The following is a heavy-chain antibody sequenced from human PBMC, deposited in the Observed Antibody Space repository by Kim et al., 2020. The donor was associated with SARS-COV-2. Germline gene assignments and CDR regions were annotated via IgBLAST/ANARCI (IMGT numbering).Heavy chain of an antibody. CDR1: GGSFSGYY. Sequence: SETLSLTCAVYGGSFSGYYWSWIRQPPGKGLEWIGEINHSGSTNYNPSLKSRVTISVDTSKNQFSLKLSSVTAADTAVYYCARVKGLYDFWSGYYYPEGVYYGMDVWGQGTTVTVSS. CDR3: ARVKGLYDFWSGYYYPEGVYYGMDV. V-gene: IGHV4-34*01. J-gene: IGHJ6*02. CDR2: INHSGST. D-gene: IGHD3-3*01.